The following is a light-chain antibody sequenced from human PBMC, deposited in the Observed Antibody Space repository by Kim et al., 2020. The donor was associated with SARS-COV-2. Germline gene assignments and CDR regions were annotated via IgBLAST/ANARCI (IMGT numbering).Light chain of an antibody. Sequence: EIVLTQSPATLSLSPGERVTLSCRASQSVSSYLAWYQQKPGQAPSLLIYGASSRATGIPDRFSGSGSGADFSLTISRLEPEDFAVYYCQQYGSSPITFGQGTRLEIK. CDR1: QSVSSY. J-gene: IGKJ5*01. V-gene: IGKV3-20*01. CDR3: QQYGSSPIT. CDR2: GAS.